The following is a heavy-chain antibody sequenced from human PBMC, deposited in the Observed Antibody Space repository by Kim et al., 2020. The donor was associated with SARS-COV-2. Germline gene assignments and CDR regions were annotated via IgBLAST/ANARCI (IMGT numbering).Heavy chain of an antibody. Sequence: YDDSVRGRFTISRDNSKNTLYLQMNSRRAEDTAVYYCARDTRDYYGMDVWGQGTTVTVSS. V-gene: IGHV3-33*01. CDR3: ARDTRDYYGMDV. J-gene: IGHJ6*02.